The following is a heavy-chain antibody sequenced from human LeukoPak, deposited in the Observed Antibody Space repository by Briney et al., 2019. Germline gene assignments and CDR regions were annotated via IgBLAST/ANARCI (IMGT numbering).Heavy chain of an antibody. CDR2: IYPGDSDT. V-gene: IGHV5-51*01. CDR3: ARVPVDGDHVRAFDI. CDR1: GYSFTSYW. D-gene: IGHD4-17*01. Sequence: GESLKISCKGSGYSFTSYWIGWVRQMPGKGLEWMGIIYPGDSDTRYSPSFQGQVTISADKSISTAYLQWSSLKASDTAMYYCARVPVDGDHVRAFDIWGQGTMVTVSS. J-gene: IGHJ3*02.